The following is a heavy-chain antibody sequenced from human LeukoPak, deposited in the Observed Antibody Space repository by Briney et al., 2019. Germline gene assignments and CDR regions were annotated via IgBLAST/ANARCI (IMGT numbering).Heavy chain of an antibody. Sequence: SVKVSCKASGGTLSSYAISWVRQAPGQGLEWMGGIIPIFGTANYAQKFQGRVTITTDESTSTAYMELSSLRSEDTAVYYCARDAVAVAGTDWFDPWGQGTLVTVSS. CDR2: IIPIFGTA. V-gene: IGHV1-69*05. D-gene: IGHD6-19*01. CDR3: ARDAVAVAGTDWFDP. CDR1: GGTLSSYA. J-gene: IGHJ5*02.